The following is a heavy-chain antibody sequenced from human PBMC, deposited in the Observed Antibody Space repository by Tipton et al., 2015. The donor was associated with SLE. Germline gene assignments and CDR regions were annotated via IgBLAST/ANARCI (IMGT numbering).Heavy chain of an antibody. J-gene: IGHJ1*01. CDR1: GFTFSSYA. V-gene: IGHV3-23*01. D-gene: IGHD3-22*01. CDR3: ARDKVMIDYDSSLFQH. Sequence: GSLRLSCAASGFTFSSYAMSWVRQAPGKGLEWVSAISGSGGSTYYADSVKGRFTISRDNSKNTLYLQMNSLRAEDTAVYYCARDKVMIDYDSSLFQHWGQGTLVTVPS. CDR2: ISGSGGST.